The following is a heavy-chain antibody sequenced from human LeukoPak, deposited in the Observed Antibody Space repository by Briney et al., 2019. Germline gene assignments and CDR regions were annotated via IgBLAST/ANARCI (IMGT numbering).Heavy chain of an antibody. CDR1: GGSISSYY. D-gene: IGHD3-22*01. V-gene: IGHV4-59*01. Sequence: PSETLSLTCTVSGGSISSYYWSWIRQPPGKALEWIGYIYYSGSTNYNPSLKSRVTISVETSKNQFSLKLSSVTAADTAVYYCARVWYYYDRTEGCNWFDPWGQGTLVTVSS. J-gene: IGHJ5*02. CDR2: IYYSGST. CDR3: ARVWYYYDRTEGCNWFDP.